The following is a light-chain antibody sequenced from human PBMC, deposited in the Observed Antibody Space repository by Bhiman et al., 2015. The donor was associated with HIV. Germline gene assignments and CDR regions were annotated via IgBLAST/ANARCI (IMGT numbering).Light chain of an antibody. CDR2: DVS. CDR3: SSYTRSTTLRV. J-gene: IGLJ2*01. V-gene: IGLV2-11*01. Sequence: QSALTQPRSVSGSPGQSVTISCIGTSSDIGDYNYVSWYQQHPGKAPKVLIHDVSKRPSGVPDRFSGSKSGNTASLTISGLQAEDEADYYCSSYTRSTTLRVFGGGTKLTVL. CDR1: SSDIGDYNY.